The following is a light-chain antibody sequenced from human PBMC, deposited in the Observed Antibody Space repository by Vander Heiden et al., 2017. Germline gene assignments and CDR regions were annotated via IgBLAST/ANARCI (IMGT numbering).Light chain of an antibody. CDR3: QQLNSYPRYT. CDR1: QGISSY. V-gene: IGKV1-9*01. Sequence: DIQLTQSPSFLSASVGDRVTITCRDSQGISSYLAWYQQKPGKAPKLLIYAAATLQSGVPSRFSGSGSGTEFTLTISSLQPEDFATYYCQQLNSYPRYTFGQGTKLEIK. J-gene: IGKJ2*01. CDR2: AAA.